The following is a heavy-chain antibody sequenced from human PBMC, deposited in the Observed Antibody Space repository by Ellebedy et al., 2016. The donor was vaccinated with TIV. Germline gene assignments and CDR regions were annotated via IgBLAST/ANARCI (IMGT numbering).Heavy chain of an antibody. V-gene: IGHV3-23*01. J-gene: IGHJ3*02. Sequence: GGSLRLXXASLAFTFISSPTSWVRQAQGRGLEWVSAISGSGDGGRTYSADSVNGRFPISRDNSKNKLNRQMNSLRAEDKAVYYCAGRSGTYSDAFDIWGQGTMVNVSS. D-gene: IGHD1-26*01. CDR1: AFTFISSP. CDR3: AGRSGTYSDAFDI. CDR2: ISGSGDGGRT.